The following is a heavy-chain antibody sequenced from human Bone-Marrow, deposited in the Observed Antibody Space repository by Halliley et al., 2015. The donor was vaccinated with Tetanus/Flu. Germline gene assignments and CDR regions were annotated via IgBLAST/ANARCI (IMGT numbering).Heavy chain of an antibody. CDR2: IIKDGSYT. Sequence: SLRLSCSASGFTFSSDWMHWVRQAPGGGLMWVARIIKDGSYTDYADSVKGRFTISRDNAKSTLFLQMNDLRVEGTAMYYCARDPRFCSGVSCHANWFDPWGQGTLVTVSS. V-gene: IGHV3-74*01. CDR3: ARDPRFCSGVSCHANWFDP. D-gene: IGHD2-15*01. CDR1: GFTFSSDW. J-gene: IGHJ5*02.